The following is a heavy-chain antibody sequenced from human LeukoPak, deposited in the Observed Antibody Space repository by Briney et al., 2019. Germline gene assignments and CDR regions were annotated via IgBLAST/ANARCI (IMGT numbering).Heavy chain of an antibody. CDR2: INHSGST. D-gene: IGHD3-16*02. Sequence: SETLSLTCAVYGGSFSGYYWSWIRQPPGKGLEWIGEINHSGSTNYNPSLKSRVTISVDTSKNQFSLKLSSVTAADTAVYYCARSSFFDYWGQGTLVTVSS. CDR3: ARSSFFDY. J-gene: IGHJ4*02. V-gene: IGHV4-34*01. CDR1: GGSFSGYY.